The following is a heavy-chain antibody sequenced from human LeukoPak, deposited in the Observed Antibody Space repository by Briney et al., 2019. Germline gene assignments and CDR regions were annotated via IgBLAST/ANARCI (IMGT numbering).Heavy chain of an antibody. Sequence: GGSLRLSCAASGFTFDDYAMHWVRQAPGKGLEWVSGISWNSGTIGYADSVKGRFTISRDNAKNSLYLQMSSLRAEDTAFYYCAKDRYSSNFSLFDPWGQGTLVTVSS. CDR2: ISWNSGTI. CDR1: GFTFDDYA. CDR3: AKDRYSSNFSLFDP. D-gene: IGHD6-13*01. V-gene: IGHV3-9*01. J-gene: IGHJ5*02.